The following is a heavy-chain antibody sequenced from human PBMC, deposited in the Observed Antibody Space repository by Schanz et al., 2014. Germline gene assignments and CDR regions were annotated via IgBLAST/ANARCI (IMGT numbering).Heavy chain of an antibody. CDR3: AKNWKDDQKVVRPGWSDGMDV. CDR1: ELTLSTHA. J-gene: IGHJ6*02. D-gene: IGHD3-3*01. CDR2: VTTGGGA. Sequence: EVFLVESGGGLVQPGGSLRLSCAGSELTLSTHAMTWVRQAPGKGLEWVSTVTTGGGAFYADSVKGRFTVSRDNSKNMLFLQMNSLRVEDTAIYYCAKNWKDDQKVVRPGWSDGMDVWGQGTTVTVSS. V-gene: IGHV3-23*04.